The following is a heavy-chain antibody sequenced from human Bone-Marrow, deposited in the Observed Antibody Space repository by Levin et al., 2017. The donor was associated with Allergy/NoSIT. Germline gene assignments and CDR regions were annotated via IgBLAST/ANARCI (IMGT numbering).Heavy chain of an antibody. CDR2: TYYRSKWYN. CDR1: GDRVSSNSAA. Sequence: SQTLSLTCAISGDRVSSNSAAWNWIRQSPSRGLEWLGRTYYRSKWYNDYAVSVKSRITINPDTSKNQFSLQLNSVTPEDTAVYYCARDRPRSRGSISYSSGWYAGYYYYDGMDVWGQGTTVTVSS. J-gene: IGHJ6*02. V-gene: IGHV6-1*01. D-gene: IGHD6-19*01. CDR3: ARDRPRSRGSISYSSGWYAGYYYYDGMDV.